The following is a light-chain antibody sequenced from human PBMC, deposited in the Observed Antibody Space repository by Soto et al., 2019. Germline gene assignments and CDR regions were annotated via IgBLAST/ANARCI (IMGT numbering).Light chain of an antibody. CDR1: HSLRSNS. CDR2: DES. CDR3: QQYDTSPT. V-gene: IGKV3-20*01. J-gene: IGKJ1*01. Sequence: VLTQSPGTLSLFSGETATLFRTASHSLRSNSLAWYQQKSGQHPRVLIYDESSRATGIPDRFSGSASGTDFTLTISRLAPEDSAVYFCQQYDTSPTVGQGAKVDIK.